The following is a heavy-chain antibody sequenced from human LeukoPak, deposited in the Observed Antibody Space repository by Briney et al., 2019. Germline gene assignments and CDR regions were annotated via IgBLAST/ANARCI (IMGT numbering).Heavy chain of an antibody. CDR1: GYTFTGYY. CDR3: ARDYSSSWYYFDY. D-gene: IGHD6-13*01. CDR2: INPNSGGT. V-gene: IGHV1-2*02. J-gene: IGHJ4*02. Sequence: ASVKVSCKASGYTFTGYYMHWVRQAPGQGLEWMGWINPNSGGTNYAQKFQGRVTMTRDTSISTAYMELSRLRSDDTAVYYCARDYSSSWYYFDYWGQGTLVTVSS.